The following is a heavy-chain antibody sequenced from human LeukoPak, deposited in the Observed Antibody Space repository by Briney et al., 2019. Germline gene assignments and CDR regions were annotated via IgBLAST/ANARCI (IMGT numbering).Heavy chain of an antibody. Sequence: GASVKVSCKVSGYTLTELSMHWVRQAPGKGLEWMGGFDPEDGETIYAQKFQGRVTMTEDTSTDTAYMELSSLRSEDTAVYYCATDMEDTAMAPFDYWGKGTLVTVSS. CDR3: ATDMEDTAMAPFDY. D-gene: IGHD5-18*01. CDR1: GYTLTELS. V-gene: IGHV1-24*01. CDR2: FDPEDGET. J-gene: IGHJ4*02.